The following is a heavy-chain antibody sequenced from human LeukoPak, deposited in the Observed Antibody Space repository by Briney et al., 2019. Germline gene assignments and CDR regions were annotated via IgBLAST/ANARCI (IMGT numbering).Heavy chain of an antibody. V-gene: IGHV3-48*03. Sequence: GGSLRLSCAASGFTFSSHEMNWVRQAPGKGLEWVSYISSSGSTIYYADSVKGRFTISRDNAKNSLYLQMNSLRAEDTAVYYCAREREDTYYYDSSGYTTFDYWGQGTLVTVSS. D-gene: IGHD3-22*01. CDR3: AREREDTYYYDSSGYTTFDY. CDR1: GFTFSSHE. CDR2: ISSSGSTI. J-gene: IGHJ4*02.